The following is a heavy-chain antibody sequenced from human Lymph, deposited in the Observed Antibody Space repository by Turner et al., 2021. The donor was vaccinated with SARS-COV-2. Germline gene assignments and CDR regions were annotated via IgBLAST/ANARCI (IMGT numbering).Heavy chain of an antibody. CDR3: ATAAGTGEFDY. J-gene: IGHJ4*02. V-gene: IGHV3-23*01. CDR1: GFTFSSYA. Sequence: EVQLLASGGGLVQPGGSLQLFCASSGFTFSSYAMSWVRQAPGKGLEWVSAISGSGGSTYYADSVKGRCTISRDNSKNTLYLQMNSLRAEDTAVYYCATAAGTGEFDYWGQGTLVTVSS. CDR2: ISGSGGST. D-gene: IGHD6-13*01.